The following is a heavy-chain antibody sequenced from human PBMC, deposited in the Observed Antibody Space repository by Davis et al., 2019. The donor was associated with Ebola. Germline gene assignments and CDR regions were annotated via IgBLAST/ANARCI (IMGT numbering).Heavy chain of an antibody. CDR2: INHSGST. Sequence: SETLSLTCAVYGGSFSGYYWSWIRQPPGKGLEWIGEINHSGSTNYNPSLKSRVTISVDTSKKQFSLKLSSVTAADTAVYYCAREGYSSAWPSFFDYWGQGTLVIVS. CDR3: AREGYSSAWPSFFDY. CDR1: GGSFSGYY. V-gene: IGHV4-34*01. D-gene: IGHD6-19*01. J-gene: IGHJ4*02.